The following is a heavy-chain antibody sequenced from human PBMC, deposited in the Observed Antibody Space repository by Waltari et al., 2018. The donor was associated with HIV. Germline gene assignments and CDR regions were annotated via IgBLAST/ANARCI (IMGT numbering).Heavy chain of an antibody. CDR1: GLDFTNAW. V-gene: IGHV3-15*01. CDR3: TTDVYDGSGGNAFDV. D-gene: IGHD5-12*01. CDR2: IKSHSDGGTS. Sequence: EVQLVESGGGLVKPGGSLRLSCAVSGLDFTNAWLDWVRQAPGKGLGWFGRIKSHSDGGTSDYAAPLKCRFSISRDDSQRTLFLQISSLMTEDTGVYYCTTDVYDGSGGNAFDVWGQGTMVTVSS. J-gene: IGHJ3*01.